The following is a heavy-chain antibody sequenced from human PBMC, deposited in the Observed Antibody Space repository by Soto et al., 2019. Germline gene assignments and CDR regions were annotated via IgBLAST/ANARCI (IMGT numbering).Heavy chain of an antibody. CDR1: GFTFSDSY. CDR2: ITFSGNTV. Sequence: VGSLRLSCAASGFTFSDSYMSWIRQAPGKGLEWISYITFSGNTVYYADSLKGRFTISRDNAKNSLYLQMNRLRAEDTAVYYCARVSWRGKYGMDVWGQGTTVTVSS. J-gene: IGHJ6*02. V-gene: IGHV3-11*01. CDR3: ARVSWRGKYGMDV.